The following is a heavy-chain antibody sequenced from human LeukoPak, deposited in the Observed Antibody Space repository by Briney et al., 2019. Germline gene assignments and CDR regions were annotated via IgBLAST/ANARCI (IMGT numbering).Heavy chain of an antibody. J-gene: IGHJ6*02. D-gene: IGHD1-26*01. CDR2: ISGSGGST. V-gene: IGHV3-23*01. CDR1: GFTFSSYA. Sequence: GGSLRLSCAASGFTFSSYAMSWVRQAPGKGLEWVSAISGSGGSTYYADSVKGRFTISRDNSKNTLYLQMNSLRAEDTAVYYCANTEEWELQDYHYGMDVWGQGTTVTVSS. CDR3: ANTEEWELQDYHYGMDV.